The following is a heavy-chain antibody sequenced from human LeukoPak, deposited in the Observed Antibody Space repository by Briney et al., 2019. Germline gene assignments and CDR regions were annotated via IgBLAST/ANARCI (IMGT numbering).Heavy chain of an antibody. CDR3: AIGLYRGHYFDY. J-gene: IGHJ4*02. CDR2: INHSGST. Sequence: SETLSLTCAVYGGSFSGYYWSWIRQPPGKGLEWIGEINHSGSTNYNPSLKSRVTISVDTSKNQFSLKLSSVTAADTAVYYCAIGLYRGHYFDYWGQGTLVTVSS. CDR1: GGSFSGYY. D-gene: IGHD2-2*01. V-gene: IGHV4-34*01.